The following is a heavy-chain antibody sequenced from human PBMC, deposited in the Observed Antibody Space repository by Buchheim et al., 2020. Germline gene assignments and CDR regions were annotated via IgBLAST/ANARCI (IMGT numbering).Heavy chain of an antibody. J-gene: IGHJ6*03. CDR3: ASIAARPYYYYYYYMDV. D-gene: IGHD6-6*01. V-gene: IGHV4-34*01. CDR2: INHSGST. CDR1: GGSFSGYC. Sequence: QVQLQQWGAGLLKPSETLSLTCAVYGGSFSGYCWSWIRQPPGKGLEWIGEINHSGSTNYNPSLKSRVTISVDTSKNQFSLKLSSVTAADTAVYYCASIAARPYYYYYYYMDVWGKGTT.